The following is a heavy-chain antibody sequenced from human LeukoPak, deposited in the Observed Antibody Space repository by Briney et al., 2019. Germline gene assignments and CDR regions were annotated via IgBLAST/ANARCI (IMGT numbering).Heavy chain of an antibody. D-gene: IGHD1-26*01. CDR1: GGSFSGYY. Sequence: SETLSLTCAVYGGSFSGYYWSWIRQPSGKGLEWIGEINHSGSTNYNPSLKSRVTISVDTSKNQFSLKLSSVTAADTAVYYCARVVGGPHDYWGQGTLVTVSS. CDR3: ARVVGGPHDY. V-gene: IGHV4-34*01. J-gene: IGHJ4*02. CDR2: INHSGST.